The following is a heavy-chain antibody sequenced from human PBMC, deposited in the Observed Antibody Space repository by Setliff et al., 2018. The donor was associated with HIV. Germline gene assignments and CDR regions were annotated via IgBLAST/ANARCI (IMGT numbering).Heavy chain of an antibody. D-gene: IGHD3-10*01. V-gene: IGHV3-72*01. CDR2: TKNKDNSFTT. J-gene: IGHJ5*02. Sequence: PGGSLRLSCAASGFTFSNAWMSWVRQAPGKGLEWVGRTKNKDNSFTTEYAASVKGRFTISRDDSKNSLSLHMNSLKTEDTAVYYCAVWIREVISWGRGTLVTVSS. CDR3: AVWIREVIS. CDR1: GFTFSNAW.